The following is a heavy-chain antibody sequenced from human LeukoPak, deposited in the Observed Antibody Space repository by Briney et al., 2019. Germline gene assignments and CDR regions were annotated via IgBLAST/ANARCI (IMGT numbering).Heavy chain of an antibody. J-gene: IGHJ3*02. Sequence: ASVKVSCKASGGTFSSYTISWVRQAPGQGLEWMGWINPNSGGTNYAQKFQGRVIMTTDTSTSTAYMELRSLRSDDTAVYYCARDNSEGAFDIWGQGTMVTVSS. CDR2: INPNSGGT. CDR1: GGTFSSYT. D-gene: IGHD4-23*01. V-gene: IGHV1-18*01. CDR3: ARDNSEGAFDI.